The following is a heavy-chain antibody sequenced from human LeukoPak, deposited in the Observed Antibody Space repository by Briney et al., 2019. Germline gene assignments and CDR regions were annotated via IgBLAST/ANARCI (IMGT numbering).Heavy chain of an antibody. J-gene: IGHJ6*03. D-gene: IGHD2-2*01. CDR3: ARVRYCSSTSCPFYYYYYYMDV. CDR1: GGSISSSSYY. CDR2: IYYSGST. Sequence: PSETLSLTCTVSGGSISSSSYYWGWIRQPPGKGLEWIGSIYYSGSTNYNPSLKSRVTISVDTSKNQFSLKLSSVTAADTAVYYCARVRYCSSTSCPFYYYYYYMDVWGKGTTVTISS. V-gene: IGHV4-39*07.